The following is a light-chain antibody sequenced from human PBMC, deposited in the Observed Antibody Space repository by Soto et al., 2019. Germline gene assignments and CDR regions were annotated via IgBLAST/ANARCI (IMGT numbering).Light chain of an antibody. CDR2: EVS. J-gene: IGLJ1*01. CDR3: SSFTSAYTFV. CDR1: SSDVGGYNY. Sequence: QSVLTQPASVSGSPGQSITISCTGTSSDVGGYNYVSWYQQHPGKAPKLMIYEVSNRPSGVSNRFSGSKSGNTASLTISGLQAEDEADYYCSSFTSAYTFVFGNGTKVTVL. V-gene: IGLV2-14*01.